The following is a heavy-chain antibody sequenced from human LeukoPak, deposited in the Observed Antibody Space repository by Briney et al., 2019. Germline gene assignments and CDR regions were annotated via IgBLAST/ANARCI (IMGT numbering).Heavy chain of an antibody. CDR1: GFTFSSHG. CDR3: ARPGYCSGGSCYGSDY. V-gene: IGHV3-33*01. Sequence: PGGSLRLSCAASGFTFSSHGMHWVRQAPGKGLEWVAAIWYDGSIQYYADSVKGRFTISRDNSKNTLYLQMDSLRAEDTAVYYCARPGYCSGGSCYGSDYWGQGTLVSVSS. J-gene: IGHJ4*02. D-gene: IGHD2-15*01. CDR2: IWYDGSIQ.